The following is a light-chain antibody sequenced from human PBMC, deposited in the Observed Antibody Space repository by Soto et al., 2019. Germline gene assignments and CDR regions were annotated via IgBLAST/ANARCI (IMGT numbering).Light chain of an antibody. CDR1: ISDVGSYNL. CDR2: EGS. V-gene: IGLV2-23*01. J-gene: IGLJ1*01. Sequence: QSVLTHPSSLSGSPGQSITISCTGTISDVGSYNLVSWYQQHPGKAPKLMIYEGSKRPSGVSNRSSGSKSGNTASLTISGLQAEDEADYYCCSYAGSSTLFYVLGTGTKVTV. CDR3: CSYAGSSTLFYV.